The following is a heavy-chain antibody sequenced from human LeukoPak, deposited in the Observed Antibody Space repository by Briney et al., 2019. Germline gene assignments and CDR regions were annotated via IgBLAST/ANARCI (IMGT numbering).Heavy chain of an antibody. CDR2: IKSDGSST. V-gene: IGHV3-74*01. Sequence: PGGSLRLSCAASGFTFSSYWIHWVRQAPGKGPVWVSRIKSDGSSTSYADSVKGRFTISRDNAKNTLYLQMNSLRAEDTAVYYCARVTGSSGPLGYFDLWGRGTLVTVSS. J-gene: IGHJ2*01. D-gene: IGHD6-19*01. CDR1: GFTFSSYW. CDR3: ARVTGSSGPLGYFDL.